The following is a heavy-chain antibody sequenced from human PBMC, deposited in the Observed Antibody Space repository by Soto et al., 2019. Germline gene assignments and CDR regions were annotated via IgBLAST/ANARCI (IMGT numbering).Heavy chain of an antibody. CDR2: IYYSGST. V-gene: IGHV4-30-4*01. Sequence: PSETLSLTCTVSGGCISSGDYYWSWIRQPPGKGLEWIGYIYYSGSTYYNPSLKSRVTISVDTSKNQFSLKLSSVTAADTAVYYCASATLWYYGMDVWGQGTTVS. D-gene: IGHD6-25*01. CDR1: GGCISSGDYY. CDR3: ASATLWYYGMDV. J-gene: IGHJ6*02.